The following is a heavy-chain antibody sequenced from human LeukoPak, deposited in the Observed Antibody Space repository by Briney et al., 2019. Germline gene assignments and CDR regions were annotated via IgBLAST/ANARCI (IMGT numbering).Heavy chain of an antibody. CDR3: ARDTQRYDAFDI. CDR1: GGSISSYY. J-gene: IGHJ3*02. CDR2: IYYSGST. Sequence: PSETLSLTCTVSGGSISSYYWSWIRQPPGKGLEWIGYIYYSGSTNYNPSLKSRVTISVDTSKNQFSLKLSSVTAADTAVYYCARDTQRYDAFDIWGQGTMVTVSA. D-gene: IGHD3-16*01. V-gene: IGHV4-59*01.